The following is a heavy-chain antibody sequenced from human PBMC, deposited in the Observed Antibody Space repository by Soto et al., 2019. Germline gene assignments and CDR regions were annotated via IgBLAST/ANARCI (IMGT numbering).Heavy chain of an antibody. CDR1: GFTFSDYA. Sequence: SLRLSCSASGFTFSDYAMHWVRQVPGKGLEYVSVIRSDGDRIYYADSVKGRFTISRDNSKNTLFLQMNSLRPEDTAMYYCVKDHPALEYWGQGTLVTVSS. J-gene: IGHJ4*02. V-gene: IGHV3-64D*06. CDR3: VKDHPALEY. CDR2: IRSDGDRI.